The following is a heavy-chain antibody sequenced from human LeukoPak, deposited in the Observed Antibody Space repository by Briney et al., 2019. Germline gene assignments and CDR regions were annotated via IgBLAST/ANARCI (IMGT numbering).Heavy chain of an antibody. Sequence: GESLRLSCAASGFTFSSYAMHWVRQAPGKGLEWVALISYDGSDKYYADSVRGRFTISRDNSKNTLYLQMNSLRAEDTAVYYCAKNRVVFNWNYAYYFDDWGQGSLVSVSS. J-gene: IGHJ4*02. V-gene: IGHV3-30*18. CDR1: GFTFSSYA. CDR3: AKNRVVFNWNYAYYFDD. CDR2: ISYDGSDK. D-gene: IGHD1-7*01.